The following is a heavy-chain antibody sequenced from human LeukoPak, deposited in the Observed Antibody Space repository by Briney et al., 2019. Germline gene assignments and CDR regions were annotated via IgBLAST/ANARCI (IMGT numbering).Heavy chain of an antibody. J-gene: IGHJ4*02. V-gene: IGHV1-46*01. CDR1: EDTFTYYH. CDR3: ATEAPRSYYFDY. Sequence: ASVKVSCKASEDTFTYYHIHWVRQAPGQGGEGMGAVYATGGTTINTQNFLGRVTMTRDTSTGTVYMELSSLRFEDTAMYYCATEAPRSYYFDYWGQGILVTVSS. CDR2: VYATGGTT.